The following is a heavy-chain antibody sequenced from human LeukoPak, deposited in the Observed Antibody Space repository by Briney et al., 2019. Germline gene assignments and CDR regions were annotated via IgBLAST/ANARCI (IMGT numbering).Heavy chain of an antibody. CDR1: GGSFSGYY. Sequence: SETLSLTCAVYGGSFSGYYWSWIRQPPGKGLEWIGEINHSGSTNYNPSLKSRVTISVDTSKNQFSLKLSSVTAADTAVYYCARRRVLLWFGSRGWFDPWGQGTLVTVSS. CDR2: INHSGST. CDR3: ARRRVLLWFGSRGWFDP. D-gene: IGHD3-10*01. V-gene: IGHV4-34*01. J-gene: IGHJ5*02.